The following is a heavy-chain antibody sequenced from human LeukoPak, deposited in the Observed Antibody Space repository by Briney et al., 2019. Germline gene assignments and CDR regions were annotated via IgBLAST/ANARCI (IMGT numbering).Heavy chain of an antibody. Sequence: GGSLRLSCAASGFTFDDYAMHWVRHAPGKGLEWVSLISWDGGSTYYADSVKGRFTISRDYSKNSLYLQMNSLRAEDTALYYCAKGPVRGSYRYGYFDYWGQGTLVTVSS. CDR1: GFTFDDYA. V-gene: IGHV3-43D*03. D-gene: IGHD3-16*02. CDR3: AKGPVRGSYRYGYFDY. CDR2: ISWDGGST. J-gene: IGHJ4*02.